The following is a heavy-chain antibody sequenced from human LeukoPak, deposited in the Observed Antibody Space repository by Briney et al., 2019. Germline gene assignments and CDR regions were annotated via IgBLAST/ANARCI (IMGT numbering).Heavy chain of an antibody. Sequence: ASVKVSCKASGYTFTRYGITWVRQAPGQGLEWMTWISAYNGYTNYAEKFQGRVTMTTDTSTTTAYMELRGLRSDDTAVYYCARDHMLRSEAGTLDNWGQGTMVTVSS. CDR2: ISAYNGYT. V-gene: IGHV1-18*01. CDR3: ARDHMLRSEAGTLDN. J-gene: IGHJ4*02. D-gene: IGHD6-13*01. CDR1: GYTFTRYG.